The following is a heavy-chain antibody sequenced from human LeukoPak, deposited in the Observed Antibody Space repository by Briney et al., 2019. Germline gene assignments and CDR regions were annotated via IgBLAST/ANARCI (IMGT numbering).Heavy chain of an antibody. CDR1: GVSIRSGDFY. CDR3: ARVGGSYRNDY. D-gene: IGHD1-26*01. V-gene: IGHV4-30-4*02. Sequence: KPSETLSLTCTVSGVSIRSGDFYWSWIRQPPGKGLEWIGYIYYSGSTNYKPSLKSRVTISKDTSKNQFSLKLSSVTAADTAVYYCARVGGSYRNDYWGQGTLVTVSS. J-gene: IGHJ4*02. CDR2: IYYSGST.